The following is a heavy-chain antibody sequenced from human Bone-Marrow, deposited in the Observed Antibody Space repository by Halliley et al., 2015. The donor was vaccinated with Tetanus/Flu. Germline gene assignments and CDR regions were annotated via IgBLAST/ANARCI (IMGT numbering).Heavy chain of an antibody. D-gene: IGHD3-3*01. V-gene: IGHV3-23*01. CDR2: NNPSGAST. CDR3: AKETFGNGMAV. J-gene: IGHJ6*02. Sequence: GWVSVNNPSGASTYYADSVRGRFTISRDNSKNTLYLQMISLRADDTAVYYCAKETFGNGMAVWGPGTTVIVSS.